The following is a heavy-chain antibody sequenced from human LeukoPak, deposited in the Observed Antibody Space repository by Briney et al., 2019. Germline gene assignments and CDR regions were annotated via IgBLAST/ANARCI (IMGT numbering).Heavy chain of an antibody. CDR1: GFTFSSYN. CDR3: ARDQGGDYGYGY. Sequence: GGSLRLSCAASGFTFSSYNVNWVRQAPGKGLEWVSFISSTGNHIYYADSVKGRFTISRDNAKNSLYLQMNSLRAEDTAVYYCARDQGGDYGYGYWGQGTLVTVSS. D-gene: IGHD4-17*01. J-gene: IGHJ4*02. V-gene: IGHV3-21*01. CDR2: ISSTGNHI.